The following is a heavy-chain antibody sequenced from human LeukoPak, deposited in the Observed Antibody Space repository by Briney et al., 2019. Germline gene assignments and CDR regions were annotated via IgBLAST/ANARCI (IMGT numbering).Heavy chain of an antibody. D-gene: IGHD4-23*01. Sequence: GGSLRLSCAASRFTFSTYWMHWVRQAPGKGLVWVSRISSDGSSTGYADSVKGRFTISRDNAKNTLYLQMNSLRAEDTAVYYCARRAGGYSHPYDYWGQGVLVTVSS. V-gene: IGHV3-74*01. CDR3: ARRAGGYSHPYDY. CDR1: RFTFSTYW. CDR2: ISSDGSST. J-gene: IGHJ4*02.